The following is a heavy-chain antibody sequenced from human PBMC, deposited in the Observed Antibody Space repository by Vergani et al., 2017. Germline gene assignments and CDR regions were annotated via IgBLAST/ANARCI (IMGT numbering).Heavy chain of an antibody. CDR1: GFTFSSYA. J-gene: IGHJ3*02. D-gene: IGHD1-26*01. Sequence: EVQLLESGGGLVQPGGSLRLSCAASGFTFSSYAMSWVRQAPGKGLGGVSAISGSGGSTYYADSVKGRFTISRDNSKNTLYLQMNSLRAEDTAVYYCAKDRDAWVGATLAPAFDIWGQGTMVTVSS. V-gene: IGHV3-23*01. CDR2: ISGSGGST. CDR3: AKDRDAWVGATLAPAFDI.